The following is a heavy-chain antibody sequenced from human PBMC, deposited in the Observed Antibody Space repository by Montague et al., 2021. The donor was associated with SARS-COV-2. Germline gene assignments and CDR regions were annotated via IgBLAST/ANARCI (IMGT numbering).Heavy chain of an antibody. Sequence: SETLSLTCAVSGGSISSSNWWSWVRQPPAKGLVWFGEIYHGGSTNYNPSLLRRGTISVDKSKNQFSLQLSSVTAADTAVYYCARRGAGWFGCNHERFDYWGQGTLVTVSS. CDR3: ARRGAGWFGCNHERFDY. CDR1: GGSISSSNW. J-gene: IGHJ4*02. D-gene: IGHD3-10*01. CDR2: IYHGGST. V-gene: IGHV4-4*02.